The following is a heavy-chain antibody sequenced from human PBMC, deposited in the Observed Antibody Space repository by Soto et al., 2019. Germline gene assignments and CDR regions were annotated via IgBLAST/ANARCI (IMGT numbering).Heavy chain of an antibody. V-gene: IGHV1-69*13. CDR3: ARDLLDIVVVPAAGTYYYYGMDG. Sequence: SVKVSCKASGGTFSSYAISWVRQAPGQGLEWMGGIIPIFGTANYAQKFQGRVTITADESTSTAYMELSSLRSEDTAVYYCARDLLDIVVVPAAGTYYYYGMDGWGQGTTGTVSS. D-gene: IGHD2-2*03. CDR1: GGTFSSYA. CDR2: IIPIFGTA. J-gene: IGHJ6*02.